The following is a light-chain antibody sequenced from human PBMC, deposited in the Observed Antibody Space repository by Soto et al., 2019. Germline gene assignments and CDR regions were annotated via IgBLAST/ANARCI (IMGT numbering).Light chain of an antibody. J-gene: IGKJ1*01. Sequence: EIVVTQSPGTLSLCPGERATLSCRASQSVSSSYLAWYQQKPGQTPRPLIYGASSRAIGIPDRFSGSGSGTDFTLTISRLEPEDFAEYYCQQYGSSPWTFGQGTKVDIK. V-gene: IGKV3-20*01. CDR1: QSVSSSY. CDR3: QQYGSSPWT. CDR2: GAS.